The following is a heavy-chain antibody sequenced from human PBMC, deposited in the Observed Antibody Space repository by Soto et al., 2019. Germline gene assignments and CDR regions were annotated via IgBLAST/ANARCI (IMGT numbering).Heavy chain of an antibody. Sequence: GESLKISCKGAGYSFTSYLISWVRQMPGKGLEWMGRIDPSDSYTNYSPSFQGHVTISADKSISTAYLQWSSLKASDTAMYYCARHPPVPPGFDWSPNWFDPWGQGTLVTVSS. D-gene: IGHD3-9*01. CDR2: IDPSDSYT. J-gene: IGHJ5*02. CDR1: GYSFTSYL. V-gene: IGHV5-10-1*01. CDR3: ARHPPVPPGFDWSPNWFDP.